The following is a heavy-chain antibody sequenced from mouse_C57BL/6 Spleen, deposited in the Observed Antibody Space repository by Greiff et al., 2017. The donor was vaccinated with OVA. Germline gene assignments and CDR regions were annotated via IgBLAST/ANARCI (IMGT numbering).Heavy chain of an antibody. CDR3: AREDYYGSTPFDD. CDR1: GYTFTDYY. D-gene: IGHD1-1*01. CDR2: IYPGSGNT. J-gene: IGHJ2*01. V-gene: IGHV1-76*01. Sequence: VQLQQSGAELVRPGASVKLSCKASGYTFTDYYINWVKQRPGQGLEWIARIYPGSGNTYYNEKFKGKATLTAEKSSSTAYMQLSSLTSEDSAVYFCAREDYYGSTPFDDWGQGTTLTVSS.